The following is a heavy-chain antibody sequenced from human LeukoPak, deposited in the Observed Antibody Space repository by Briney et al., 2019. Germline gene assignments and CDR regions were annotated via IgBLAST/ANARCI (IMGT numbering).Heavy chain of an antibody. J-gene: IGHJ4*02. Sequence: GGSLRLSCAASGFTFSDYYMSWIRQAPGKGLEWVSYISSSGSTIYYADSVKGRFTISRDNAKNSLYLQMNSLRAEDTAMYYCARGWHVLRFLEWLPTHFDYWGQGTLVTVSS. D-gene: IGHD3-3*01. CDR2: ISSSGSTI. V-gene: IGHV3-11*01. CDR1: GFTFSDYY. CDR3: ARGWHVLRFLEWLPTHFDY.